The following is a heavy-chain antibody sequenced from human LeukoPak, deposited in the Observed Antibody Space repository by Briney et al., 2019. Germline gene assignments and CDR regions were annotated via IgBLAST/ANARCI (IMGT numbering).Heavy chain of an antibody. J-gene: IGHJ4*02. Sequence: SETLSLTCVLSGDSIRRNYWSWIRQPPGKGLEWIGYIHDSGNTNYNPSLKSRVTISVDTSKNQFSLKLTSVPPANTAVDCGAAYRSGTQYNSYYLGEWGQGTLVSVSS. CDR1: GDSIRRNY. CDR3: AAYRSGTQYNSYYLGE. V-gene: IGHV4-59*08. D-gene: IGHD3-10*01. CDR2: IHDSGNT.